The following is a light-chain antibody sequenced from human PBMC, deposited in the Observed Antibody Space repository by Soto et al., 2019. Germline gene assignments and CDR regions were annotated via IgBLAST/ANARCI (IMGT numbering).Light chain of an antibody. CDR3: QKYNGAPPLFT. J-gene: IGKJ3*01. CDR1: HDISNS. V-gene: IGKV1-27*01. CDR2: AAS. Sequence: IQMTQSPSSLSSTVGDRVTLTFRARHDISNSLAWYQQKPGQVPKLVIFAASTLQSGVPPRFSGSGSGTDFTLTINSLQPEDVATYYCQKYNGAPPLFTFGPGT.